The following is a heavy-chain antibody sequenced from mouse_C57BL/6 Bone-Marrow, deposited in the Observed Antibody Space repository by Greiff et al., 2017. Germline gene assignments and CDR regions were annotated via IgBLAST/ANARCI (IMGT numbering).Heavy chain of an antibody. D-gene: IGHD2-3*01. CDR3: AGWNRWLPVLYYYAMDY. V-gene: IGHV1-81*01. CDR1: GYTFTSYG. CDR2: IYPRSGNT. J-gene: IGHJ4*01. Sequence: QVQLQQSGAELARPGASVKLSCKASGYTFTSYGISWVKQRTGQGLEWIGEIYPRSGNTYYNEKFKGKDTLTADKSSSTAYMELRSLTSEDSAVYCCAGWNRWLPVLYYYAMDYWGQGTSVTVSS.